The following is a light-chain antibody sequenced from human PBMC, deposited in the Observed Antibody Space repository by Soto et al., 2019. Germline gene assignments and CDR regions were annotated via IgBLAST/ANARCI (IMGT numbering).Light chain of an antibody. CDR2: GAS. J-gene: IGKJ1*01. CDR1: ESVSTN. CDR3: QQFDNWTWT. Sequence: ERVTLSCRASESVSTNLAWYQQKPGQAPRLLIYGASRRATGFPARFSGSGSGTDCTITISSLESEDGPGYHCQQFDNWTWTSGQGTKVDI. V-gene: IGKV3-15*01.